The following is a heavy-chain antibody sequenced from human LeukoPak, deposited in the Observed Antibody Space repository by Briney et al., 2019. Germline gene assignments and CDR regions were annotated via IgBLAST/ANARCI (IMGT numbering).Heavy chain of an antibody. CDR3: AKNSQSVSSSWYDY. Sequence: GGSLRLPCAASGFTFSSYAMSWVRQAPGKGLEWVSAISGSGGSTYYADSVKGRFTISRDNSKNTLYLQMNSLRAEDTAVYYCAKNSQSVSSSWYDYWGQGTLVTVSS. D-gene: IGHD6-13*01. CDR1: GFTFSSYA. J-gene: IGHJ4*02. CDR2: ISGSGGST. V-gene: IGHV3-23*01.